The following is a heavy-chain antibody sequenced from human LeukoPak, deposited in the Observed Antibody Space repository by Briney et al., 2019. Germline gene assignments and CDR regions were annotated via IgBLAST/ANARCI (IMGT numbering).Heavy chain of an antibody. CDR1: GDTFSTYA. Sequence: ASLKVSCKASGDTFSTYAISWVRPAPGQGLEWMGGIIPIFGTANYAQKFQGRVTITADESTSTAYMELSSLRAEDTAVYYCARGWGGYCSSTSCYAMIDPWGQGTLVTVSS. D-gene: IGHD2-2*01. CDR2: IIPIFGTA. CDR3: ARGWGGYCSSTSCYAMIDP. J-gene: IGHJ5*02. V-gene: IGHV1-69*01.